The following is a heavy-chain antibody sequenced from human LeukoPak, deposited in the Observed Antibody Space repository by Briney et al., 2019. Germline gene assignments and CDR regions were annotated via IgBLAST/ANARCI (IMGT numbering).Heavy chain of an antibody. CDR3: ARGPVVPTYFGDY. CDR1: GYTFTNYY. CDR2: INPTGGST. J-gene: IGHJ4*02. V-gene: IGHV1-46*01. D-gene: IGHD4-23*01. Sequence: ASVKVSCKTSGYTFTNYYMHWVRQAPGQGLEWMGIINPTGGSTSYAQKFQGRVTMTRDTSTSTVYMELSSLRSEDTALYYCARGPVVPTYFGDYWGQGTLVTVSS.